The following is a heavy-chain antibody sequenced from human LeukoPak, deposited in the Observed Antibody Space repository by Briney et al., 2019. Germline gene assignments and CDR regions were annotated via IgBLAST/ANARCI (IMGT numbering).Heavy chain of an antibody. CDR3: ARVGAGSYWDYFDY. CDR2: INPNSGGT. V-gene: IGHV1-2*04. CDR1: GYTFTGYY. J-gene: IGHJ4*02. Sequence: GASVKVSCKASGYTFTGYYMHWVRQAPGQGLEWMGWINPNSGGTNYAQKFQGWVTMTRDTSISTAYMELRRLRSDDSAGYYCARVGAGSYWDYFDYWGQGTLVTVSS. D-gene: IGHD3-10*01.